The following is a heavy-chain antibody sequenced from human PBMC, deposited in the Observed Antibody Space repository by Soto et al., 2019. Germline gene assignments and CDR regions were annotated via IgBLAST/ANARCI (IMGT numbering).Heavy chain of an antibody. CDR1: GFPFSSNA. CDR2: VSRAGTYT. D-gene: IGHD3-16*01. V-gene: IGHV3-23*01. CDR3: VKYTVTEDLGES. Sequence: EVQLLESGGDVVRPGGSLRLSCAASGFPFSSNAMGWVRQAPGKGLEWVAGVSRAGTYTFYSDSVRGRFSISRDNSRDTVDLYMNALRGDDTAVYFCVKYTVTEDLGESWGQGTLVSVSS. J-gene: IGHJ5*02.